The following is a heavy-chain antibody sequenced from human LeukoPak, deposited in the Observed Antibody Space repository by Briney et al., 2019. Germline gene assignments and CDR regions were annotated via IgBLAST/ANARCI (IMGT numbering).Heavy chain of an antibody. V-gene: IGHV4-59*08. CDR3: TRRGRNNWGEGNDY. CDR2: INDSGST. Sequence: PSETLSLTCTVSGGSIRSYYWNWIRQPPGKGLEWIGYINDSGSTNSNPSLKSRVTMSVDTSKNQFSLKLSSVTAADTAVYYCTRRGRNNWGEGNDYWGQGTLVTVSS. J-gene: IGHJ4*02. D-gene: IGHD1-1*01. CDR1: GGSIRSYY.